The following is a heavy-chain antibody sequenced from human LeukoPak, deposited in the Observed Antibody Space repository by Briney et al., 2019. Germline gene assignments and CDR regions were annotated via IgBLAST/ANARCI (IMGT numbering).Heavy chain of an antibody. CDR1: GFTFSSYS. D-gene: IGHD3-22*01. CDR3: ARGRNYDSSGFPVYYFDY. J-gene: IGHJ4*02. Sequence: GGSLRLSCAASGFTFSSYSMHWVRQAPGKGLEYVSAISSKGGSTYYANSVKGRFTISRDNSKNTVYLQMGSLRAEDMAVYYCARGRNYDSSGFPVYYFDYWGQGTLVTVSS. CDR2: ISSKGGST. V-gene: IGHV3-64*01.